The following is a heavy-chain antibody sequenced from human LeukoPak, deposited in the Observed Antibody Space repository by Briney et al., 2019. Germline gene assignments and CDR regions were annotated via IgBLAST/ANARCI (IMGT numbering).Heavy chain of an antibody. V-gene: IGHV4-31*03. Sequence: SETLSLTCTVSGGSIGSGGYNWSWIRQHPGKGLEWIGYMYESGSTYYNPSLKSRVTMSVDTSKNQFSLKLSSVTAADTAVYYCAREHSRGTIFGVAIIMDVWGQGTTVTVSS. J-gene: IGHJ6*02. D-gene: IGHD3-3*01. CDR1: GGSIGSGGYN. CDR2: MYESGST. CDR3: AREHSRGTIFGVAIIMDV.